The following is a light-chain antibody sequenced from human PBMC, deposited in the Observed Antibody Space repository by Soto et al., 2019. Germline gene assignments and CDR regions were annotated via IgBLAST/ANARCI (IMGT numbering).Light chain of an antibody. CDR3: QQRNNWPPSIT. CDR1: QSVGGH. CDR2: DAS. J-gene: IGKJ5*01. Sequence: EIVLTQSLATLSLSPGERATLSCRASQSVGGHLAWYQQKPGQAPRLLIYDASDRATGIPARFSGSGSETDFTLTISSLEPDDFAVYYCQQRNNWPPSITFGQGTRLEIK. V-gene: IGKV3-11*01.